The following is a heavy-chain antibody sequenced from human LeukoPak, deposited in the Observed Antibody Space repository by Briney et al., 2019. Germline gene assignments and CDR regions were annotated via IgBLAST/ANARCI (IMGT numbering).Heavy chain of an antibody. J-gene: IGHJ2*01. V-gene: IGHV3-33*01. CDR2: IWYDGSNK. Sequence: GGSLRLSCAASGFTFSSYGMHWVREAPGKGLEWVAVIWYDGSNKYYADSVKGRYTISRDNSKNTLYLQMNSLRAEDTAVYYCARDYLDWYFDLWGRGTLVTVSS. CDR1: GFTFSSYG. CDR3: ARDYLDWYFDL.